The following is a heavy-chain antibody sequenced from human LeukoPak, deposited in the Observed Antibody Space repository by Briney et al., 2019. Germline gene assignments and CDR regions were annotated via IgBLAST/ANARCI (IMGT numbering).Heavy chain of an antibody. V-gene: IGHV3-9*01. CDR2: ISWNSGKI. CDR3: AKDDCSSTSCYISRGGYLIDY. J-gene: IGHJ4*02. Sequence: PGRSLRLSCAASGFTFDDYAMHWVRQAPGKGLEWVSGISWNSGKIGYADSVKGRFTISRDNAKNSLYLQMNSLRAEDTALYYCAKDDCSSTSCYISRGGYLIDYWGQVTLVTVSS. D-gene: IGHD2-2*02. CDR1: GFTFDDYA.